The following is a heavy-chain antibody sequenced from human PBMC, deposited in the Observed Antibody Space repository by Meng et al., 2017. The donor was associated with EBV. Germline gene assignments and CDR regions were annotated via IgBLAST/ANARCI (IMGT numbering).Heavy chain of an antibody. J-gene: IGHJ4*02. CDR3: ASESGRGFTPDY. CDR2: LIPMSDAP. CDR1: GGTFRSDA. Sequence: QVRLVKPGAEVKKPGSSGKVSCKTSGGTFRSDAVSWVRQAPGQGLEWMGGLIPMSDAPHYAQKFQGRVTMTADESTNTHYMDLSGLRFEDTAVYYCASESGRGFTPDYWGQGTLVTVAS. D-gene: IGHD3-10*01. V-gene: IGHV1-69*01.